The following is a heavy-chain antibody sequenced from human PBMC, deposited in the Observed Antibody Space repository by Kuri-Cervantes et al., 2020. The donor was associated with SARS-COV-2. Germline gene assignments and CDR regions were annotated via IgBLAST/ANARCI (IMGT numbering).Heavy chain of an antibody. CDR1: GFTFSGYG. D-gene: IGHD4-17*01. J-gene: IGHJ4*02. V-gene: IGHV3-30*02. CDR2: IRYDGTNK. Sequence: GESLKISCVASGFTFSGYGMHWVRQAPGKGLEWVAFIRYDGTNKHYAESAKGRFSISRDNSKNTLHLQMNSLRSEDTAVYYCARDFRSATGPDYWGQGTRVTVSS. CDR3: ARDFRSATGPDY.